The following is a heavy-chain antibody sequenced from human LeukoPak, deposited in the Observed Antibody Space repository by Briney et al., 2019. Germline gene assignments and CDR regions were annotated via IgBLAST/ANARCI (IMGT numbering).Heavy chain of an antibody. V-gene: IGHV4-59*01. CDR1: GGSISSYY. CDR3: AREGYLPYYFDY. Sequence: PSETLSLTCTVSGGSISSYYWNWIRQPPGKGLEWIGYIYYSGSTNYNPSLKSRVTISVDTSKNQFSLNLSSVTAADTAVYYCAREGYLPYYFDYWGQGTLVTVSS. J-gene: IGHJ4*02. D-gene: IGHD6-13*01. CDR2: IYYSGST.